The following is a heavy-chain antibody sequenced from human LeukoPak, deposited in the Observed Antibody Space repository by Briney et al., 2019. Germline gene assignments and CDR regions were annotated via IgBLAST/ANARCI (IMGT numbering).Heavy chain of an antibody. J-gene: IGHJ6*02. V-gene: IGHV1-2*02. CDR1: GYTFTGYY. D-gene: IGHD1-7*01. Sequence: GASVKVSCKASGYTFTGYYMHWVRQAPGQGLEWMGWINPNSGGTNYAKKFQGRVTMTRDTSISTAYMELSRLRSGDTAVYYCASRPVRGITGTTNYYGMDVWGQGTTVTVSS. CDR2: INPNSGGT. CDR3: ASRPVRGITGTTNYYGMDV.